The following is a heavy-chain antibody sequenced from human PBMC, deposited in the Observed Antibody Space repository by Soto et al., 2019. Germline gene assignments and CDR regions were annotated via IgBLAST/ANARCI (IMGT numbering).Heavy chain of an antibody. CDR1: GYTLTELS. CDR2: FDPEDGET. Sequence: GASVKVSCKVSGYTLTELSMHWVRQAPGKGLEWMGGFDPEDGETIYAQKFQGRVTMTEDTSTDTAYMELSSLRSEDTAVYYCATASGGDFWGLLDYWAQVTLVPVSS. V-gene: IGHV1-24*01. D-gene: IGHD1-26*01. J-gene: IGHJ4*02. CDR3: ATASGGDFWGLLDY.